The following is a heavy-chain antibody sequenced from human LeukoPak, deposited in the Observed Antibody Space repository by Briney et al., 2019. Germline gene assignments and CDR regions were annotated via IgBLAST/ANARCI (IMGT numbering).Heavy chain of an antibody. Sequence: GESLKISCKGSGYNFTSYWIGWVRQMPGKGLEWMGIIYPGDSDTRYSPSFQGQVTISADKSISTAYLQWSSLKASDTAMYYCARPSFYGSGSYYNRYYMDVWGKGTTVTVSS. D-gene: IGHD3-10*01. CDR2: IYPGDSDT. V-gene: IGHV5-51*01. CDR3: ARPSFYGSGSYYNRYYMDV. CDR1: GYNFTSYW. J-gene: IGHJ6*03.